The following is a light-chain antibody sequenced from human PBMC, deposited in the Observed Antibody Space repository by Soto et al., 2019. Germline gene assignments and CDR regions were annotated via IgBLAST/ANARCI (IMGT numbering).Light chain of an antibody. CDR2: GAS. J-gene: IGKJ2*01. Sequence: EIVLTQSPGTLSLSPGERATLSCRASQSVSSSSLAWYQQKPGQAPRLLIYGASSRATGIPDRFSGSGSGTDFTLTISILEPEDVAVYYCQQYGSSPPWYTFGQGTKLEIK. CDR3: QQYGSSPPWYT. CDR1: QSVSSSS. V-gene: IGKV3-20*01.